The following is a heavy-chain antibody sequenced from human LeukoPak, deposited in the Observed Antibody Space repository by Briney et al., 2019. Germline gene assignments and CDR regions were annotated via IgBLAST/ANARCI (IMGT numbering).Heavy chain of an antibody. CDR2: INHSGST. D-gene: IGHD1-1*01. Sequence: SETLSLTCAVYGGSFSGYYWSWIRQPPGKGLEWIGEINHSGSTNYNPSLKSRVTISVDTSKNQFSLKLSPVTAADTAVYYCARGLRTGTTGECAFDIWGQGTMVTVSS. V-gene: IGHV4-34*01. CDR3: ARGLRTGTTGECAFDI. J-gene: IGHJ3*02. CDR1: GGSFSGYY.